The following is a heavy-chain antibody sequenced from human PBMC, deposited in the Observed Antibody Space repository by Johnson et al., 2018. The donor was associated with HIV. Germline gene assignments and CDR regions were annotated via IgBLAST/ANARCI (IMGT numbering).Heavy chain of an antibody. Sequence: VQLVESGGGVVQPGGSLRLSCAASGFTLSDYYMSWIRQAPGKGLEWVGRIKSNTDGGTTDYAAPVKGRFTISRDDSKNTLYLQMKSLKTEDTAVYYCTTVLQCWAFDIWGQGTMVTVSS. V-gene: IGHV3-15*01. CDR2: IKSNTDGGTT. J-gene: IGHJ3*02. D-gene: IGHD5-24*01. CDR1: GFTLSDYY. CDR3: TTVLQCWAFDI.